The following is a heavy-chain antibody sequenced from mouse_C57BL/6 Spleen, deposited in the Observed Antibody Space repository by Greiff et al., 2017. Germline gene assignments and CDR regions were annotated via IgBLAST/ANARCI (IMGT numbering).Heavy chain of an antibody. D-gene: IGHD1-1*01. CDR3: ARTIIFYHGISDDFDY. V-gene: IGHV1-7*01. Sequence: VQLQQSGAELAKPGASVKLSCKASGYTFTSYWMHWVKQRPGQGLEWIGYINPSSGYTKYNQKFKDKATLTADTSSSTAYMQLSSRTYEDSAVYYCARTIIFYHGISDDFDYWGQGTTLTVSS. CDR2: INPSSGYT. CDR1: GYTFTSYW. J-gene: IGHJ2*01.